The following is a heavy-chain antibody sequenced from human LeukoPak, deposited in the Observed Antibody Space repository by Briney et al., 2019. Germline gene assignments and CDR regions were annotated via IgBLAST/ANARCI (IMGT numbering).Heavy chain of an antibody. J-gene: IGHJ4*02. Sequence: PGASLRLSCAASGFTFSMYAMSWVRQALGKGLEWVSGISDSGGKTYYADSVKGRFTISRDNSKNTLYLQMNSLRAEDTATYYCAKDHTLWSGAYYFDYWGQGALVTVSS. V-gene: IGHV3-23*01. CDR2: ISDSGGKT. D-gene: IGHD3/OR15-3a*01. CDR3: AKDHTLWSGAYYFDY. CDR1: GFTFSMYA.